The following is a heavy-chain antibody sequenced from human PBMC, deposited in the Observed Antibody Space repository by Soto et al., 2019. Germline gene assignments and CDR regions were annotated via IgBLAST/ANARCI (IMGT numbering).Heavy chain of an antibody. CDR2: ISWNSGSI. CDR1: GFTFDDYA. Sequence: PGGSLRLSCAASGFTFDDYAMHWVRQAPGKGLEWVSGISWNSGSIGYADSVKGRFTISRDNAKNSLYLQMNSLRAEDTALYYCAKDSAFDIRGQGTMVTVSS. CDR3: AKDSAFDI. V-gene: IGHV3-9*01. J-gene: IGHJ3*02.